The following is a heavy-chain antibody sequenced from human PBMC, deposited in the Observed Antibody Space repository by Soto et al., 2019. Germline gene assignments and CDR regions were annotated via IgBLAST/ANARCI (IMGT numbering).Heavy chain of an antibody. CDR3: TKAYCHGYSSGWYTDY. D-gene: IGHD6-19*01. CDR1: GFTFSNYA. CDR2: ISESGGST. V-gene: IGHV3-23*01. J-gene: IGHJ4*02. Sequence: EVRLLESGGGLVQPGGSLRLSCAASGFTFSNYAMSWVRQAPGKGLEWVSAISESGGSTYYADSVKGRFTISRDNSHNALYLKINNLSPEDTAIYYCTKAYCHGYSSGWYTDYWGQGTLVTVSS.